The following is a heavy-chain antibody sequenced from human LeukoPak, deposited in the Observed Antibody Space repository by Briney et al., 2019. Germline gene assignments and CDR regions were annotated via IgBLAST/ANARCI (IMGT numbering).Heavy chain of an antibody. V-gene: IGHV3-21*01. Sequence: PGGSLRLSCAASGFTFSSYSMNWVRQAPGKGLEWVSFICSSSTYIYYADSVRGRFTISRDNAKNSLYLQMNSLRAEDTAVYYCARVGGYCSSTSCPPPDYWGQGTLVTVSS. CDR1: GFTFSSYS. D-gene: IGHD2-2*01. CDR3: ARVGGYCSSTSCPPPDY. J-gene: IGHJ4*02. CDR2: ICSSSTYI.